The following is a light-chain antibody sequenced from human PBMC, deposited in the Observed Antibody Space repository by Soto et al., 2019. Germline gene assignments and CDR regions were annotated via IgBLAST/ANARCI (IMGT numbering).Light chain of an antibody. Sequence: QSALTQPPSASGSPGQSVTISCTGTSSDVGACNYVSWFQQHPGKAPKLMIYEVSKRPSGVPDRFSGSKSGSTASLTVSGLQAEDEADYYCCSYVGATTYVFGSGTKVTVL. CDR3: CSYVGATTYV. CDR1: SSDVGACNY. J-gene: IGLJ1*01. V-gene: IGLV2-8*01. CDR2: EVS.